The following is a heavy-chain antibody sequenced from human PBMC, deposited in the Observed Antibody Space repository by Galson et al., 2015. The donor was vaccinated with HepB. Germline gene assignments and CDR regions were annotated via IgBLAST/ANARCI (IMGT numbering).Heavy chain of an antibody. CDR3: ARQELAGKWVTPALVY. Sequence: LSLTCTVSGGSMNTYFWSWIRQPPGKGLEWIGSIYYSGSTNYNPSLQSQVTISVDTSKNLFSLTLSSVTAAATAVYYCARQELAGKWVTPALVYWGQGTLVTVSS. CDR2: IYYSGST. D-gene: IGHD1-7*01. CDR1: GGSMNTYF. J-gene: IGHJ4*02. V-gene: IGHV4-59*08.